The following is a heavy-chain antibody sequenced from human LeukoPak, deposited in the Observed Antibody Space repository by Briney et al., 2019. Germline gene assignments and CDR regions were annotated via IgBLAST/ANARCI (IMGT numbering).Heavy chain of an antibody. CDR1: GFPFSTYG. D-gene: IGHD2-15*01. J-gene: IGHJ4*02. V-gene: IGHV3-33*01. CDR3: ARGQYSPDY. CDR2: IWYDGGNK. Sequence: GGSLRLSCAASGFPFSTYGMHRVRQAPGKGLEWVAVIWYDGGNKYYSDSVKGRFTISRDNSKNTVSLQMNSLRAEDTAVYYCARGQYSPDYWGQGTVVTVSS.